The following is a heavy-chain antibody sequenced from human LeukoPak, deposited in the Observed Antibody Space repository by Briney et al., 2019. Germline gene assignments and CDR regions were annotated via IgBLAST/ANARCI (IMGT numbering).Heavy chain of an antibody. CDR2: ISYDGSNK. D-gene: IGHD2-2*01. Sequence: GGSLRLSCAASGFTFSNYAMNWVRQAPGKGLEWVAVISYDGSNKYYADSVKGRFTISRDNSKNTLYLQMNSLRAEDTAVYYCAKDRADTVVVPAALLHNWGQGTLVTVSS. V-gene: IGHV3-30*18. CDR1: GFTFSNYA. CDR3: AKDRADTVVVPAALLHN. J-gene: IGHJ4*02.